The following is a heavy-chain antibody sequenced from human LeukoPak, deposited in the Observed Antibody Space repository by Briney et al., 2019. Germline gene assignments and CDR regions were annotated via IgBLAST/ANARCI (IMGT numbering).Heavy chain of an antibody. Sequence: SETLSLTCTVSGDSISSYYWSWIRQPPGKGLEWIGYIYYSGSTNYNPSLKSRVTISVDTSKNQFSLKLSSVTAADTAVYYCARDGRAAESGSGRGYAFDIWGQGTMVTVSS. CDR2: IYYSGST. CDR3: ARDGRAAESGSGRGYAFDI. CDR1: GDSISSYY. V-gene: IGHV4-59*01. J-gene: IGHJ3*02. D-gene: IGHD6-13*01.